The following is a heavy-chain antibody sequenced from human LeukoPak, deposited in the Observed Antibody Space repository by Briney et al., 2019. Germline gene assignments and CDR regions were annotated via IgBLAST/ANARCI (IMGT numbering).Heavy chain of an antibody. CDR2: ISGSGGST. CDR1: GFTFSSYA. V-gene: IGHV3-23*01. Sequence: GGSLRLSCAASGFTFSSYAMSWVRQAPGKGLEWVSAISGSGGSTYYADSVKGRFTISRDNSKNTLYLQMNSLRAEDAAVYYCAKDREQLWSPFDYWGQGTLVTVSS. CDR3: AKDREQLWSPFDY. D-gene: IGHD5-18*01. J-gene: IGHJ4*02.